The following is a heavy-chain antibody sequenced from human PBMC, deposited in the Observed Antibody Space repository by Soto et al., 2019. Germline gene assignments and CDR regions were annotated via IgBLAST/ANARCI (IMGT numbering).Heavy chain of an antibody. CDR2: VHYNGNT. Sequence: SETLSLTCAVSGVSISSSNWWSWVCQPPGKGLEWIGEVHYNGNTGYNPSLRSRVTISIDRSKNQFSLEMKSVTAADTAIYYCTRGFSGAPTDYWGQGALVTVSS. J-gene: IGHJ4*02. CDR1: GVSISSSNW. D-gene: IGHD3-3*01. V-gene: IGHV4-4*02. CDR3: TRGFSGAPTDY.